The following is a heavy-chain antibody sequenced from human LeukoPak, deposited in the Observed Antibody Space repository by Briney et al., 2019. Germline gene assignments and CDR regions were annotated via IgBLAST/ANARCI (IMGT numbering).Heavy chain of an antibody. D-gene: IGHD3-10*01. CDR3: AREHYGSGDY. Sequence: GGSLRLSCAASGFTFSDYYMSWIRQAPGRGLEWVSHISRGGSTIYYADSVKGRFTISRDNAKNSLFLQMNSLRAEDTAVYYCAREHYGSGDYWGQGTLVTVSS. J-gene: IGHJ4*02. CDR2: ISRGGSTI. CDR1: GFTFSDYY. V-gene: IGHV3-11*01.